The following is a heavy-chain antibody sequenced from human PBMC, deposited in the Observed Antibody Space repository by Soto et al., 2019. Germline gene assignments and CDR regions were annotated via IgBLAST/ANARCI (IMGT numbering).Heavy chain of an antibody. CDR1: GFTFSSYG. D-gene: IGHD1-7*01. J-gene: IGHJ4*02. Sequence: GGSLRLSCAASGFTFSSYGMHWFRQAPGKGLEWVAVIWYDGSNKYYADSVKGRFTISRDNSKNTLYLQMNSLRAEDTAVYYCARDSAGRELELRGTFDYWGQGTLVTVSS. CDR2: IWYDGSNK. V-gene: IGHV3-33*01. CDR3: ARDSAGRELELRGTFDY.